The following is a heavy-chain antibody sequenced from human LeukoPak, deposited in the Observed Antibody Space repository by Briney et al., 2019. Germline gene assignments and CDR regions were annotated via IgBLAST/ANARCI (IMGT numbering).Heavy chain of an antibody. Sequence: GASVKVSCKASGYTFTDYALHWVRQAPGQSLEWMGWITTGRGETRYSQEFQRRITFTRDTSASTVYMDLSDLRSEDTAVYYCARGVWFGELLNNWGQGTLVTVSS. CDR3: ARGVWFGELLNN. CDR2: ITTGRGET. D-gene: IGHD3-10*01. CDR1: GYTFTDYA. V-gene: IGHV1-3*03. J-gene: IGHJ4*02.